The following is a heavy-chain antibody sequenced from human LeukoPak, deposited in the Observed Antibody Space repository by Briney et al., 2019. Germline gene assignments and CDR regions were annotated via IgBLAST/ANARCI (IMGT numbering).Heavy chain of an antibody. Sequence: SETLSLTCTVSGGSISSGGYYWGWIRQPPGKGLEWIGSIYYSGSTYYNPSLKSRVTISVDTSKNQFSLKLSSVTAADTAVYYCARRILSGWYMGAFDIWGQGTMVTVSS. V-gene: IGHV4-39*01. CDR3: ARRILSGWYMGAFDI. J-gene: IGHJ3*02. CDR2: IYYSGST. D-gene: IGHD6-19*01. CDR1: GGSISSGGYY.